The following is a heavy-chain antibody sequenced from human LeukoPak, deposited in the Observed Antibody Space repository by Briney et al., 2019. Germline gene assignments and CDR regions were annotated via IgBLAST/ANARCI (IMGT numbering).Heavy chain of an antibody. D-gene: IGHD6-13*01. CDR3: TRDRSTWLFDY. CDR2: ISSSSTTI. V-gene: IGHV3-48*02. Sequence: GGSLRLSCAASGFTFIVYTMHGGRQAPGKGLESVSYISSSSTTIYYADSVKGRFTISRDNAKNSLYLQMNSLRYADTAVYYCTRDRSTWLFDYWGQGTLVTVSS. CDR1: GFTFIVYT. J-gene: IGHJ4*02.